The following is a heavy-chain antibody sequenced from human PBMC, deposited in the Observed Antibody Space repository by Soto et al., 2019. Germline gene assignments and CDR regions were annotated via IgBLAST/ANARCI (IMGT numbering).Heavy chain of an antibody. V-gene: IGHV1-18*01. CDR1: GYTFTSYG. CDR3: ALSSIWYTGVYYSCGMDV. CDR2: ISAYNGNT. D-gene: IGHD6-13*01. Sequence: GASVKVSCKASGYTFTSYGISWVRQAPGQGLEWMGWISAYNGNTNYAQKLQGRVTMTTDTSTSTAYMELRSLRSDDTAVYYCALSSIWYTGVYYSCGMDVWGQGTMVTVSS. J-gene: IGHJ6*02.